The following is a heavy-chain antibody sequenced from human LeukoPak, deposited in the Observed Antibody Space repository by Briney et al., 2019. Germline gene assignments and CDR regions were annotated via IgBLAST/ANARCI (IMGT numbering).Heavy chain of an antibody. CDR3: AHKPAQKNYFDP. CDR2: TYWGDDK. V-gene: IGHV2-5*02. J-gene: IGHJ5*02. D-gene: IGHD1-7*01. CDR1: GFSLSAPQVA. Sequence: SGPTLVNPTQNLTLTCTFSGFSLSAPQVAVGWIRQPPGKALEFLALTYWGDDKRFSSSLRSRLTITSDASKNQVVLTVANLDPVDTATYYCAHKPAQKNYFDPWGQGTLVTVSS.